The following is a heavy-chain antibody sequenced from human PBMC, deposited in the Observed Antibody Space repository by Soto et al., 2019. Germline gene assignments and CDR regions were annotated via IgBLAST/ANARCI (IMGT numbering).Heavy chain of an antibody. J-gene: IGHJ4*02. D-gene: IGHD6-19*01. V-gene: IGHV4-59*01. Sequence: PSETLSLTCTFSGGSIISYYWSWIRQPPGKGLEWSGYIYYSGSTNYNPSLKSRVTISVDTSKNQFSLKLSSVTAADTAVYYCAREPAGGWYMAYDYWGQGTLVTVSS. CDR2: IYYSGST. CDR3: AREPAGGWYMAYDY. CDR1: GGSIISYY.